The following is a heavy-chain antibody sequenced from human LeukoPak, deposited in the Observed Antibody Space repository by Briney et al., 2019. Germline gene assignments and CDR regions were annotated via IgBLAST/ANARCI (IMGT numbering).Heavy chain of an antibody. J-gene: IGHJ4*02. V-gene: IGHV1-3*01. CDR2: INAGNGNT. D-gene: IGHD2-21*02. Sequence: ASVTVSCKASGYTFTGYYMHWVRQAPGQRLEWMGWINAGNGNTKYSQKFQGRVTITRDTSASTAYMELSSLRSEDTAVYYCAGSFLGYCGGDCYSHFDYWGQGTLVTVSS. CDR3: AGSFLGYCGGDCYSHFDY. CDR1: GYTFTGYY.